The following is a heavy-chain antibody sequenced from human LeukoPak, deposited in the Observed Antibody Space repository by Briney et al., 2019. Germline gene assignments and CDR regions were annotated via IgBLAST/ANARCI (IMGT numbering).Heavy chain of an antibody. V-gene: IGHV3-30*03. CDR2: ISYDGSNK. CDR3: ARGRGGDYGSGSFYFDY. Sequence: GGSLRLSCAASGFTFRTYGMHWVRQAPGKGLEWVAVISYDGSNKYYADSVKGRFTISRDNSKNTLYLQMNSLRAEDTAVYYCARGRGGDYGSGSFYFDYWGQGALVTVSS. J-gene: IGHJ4*02. D-gene: IGHD3-10*01. CDR1: GFTFRTYG.